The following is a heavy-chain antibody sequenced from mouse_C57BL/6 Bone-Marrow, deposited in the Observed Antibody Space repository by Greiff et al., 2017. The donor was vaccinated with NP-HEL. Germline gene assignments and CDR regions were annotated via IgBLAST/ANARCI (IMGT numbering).Heavy chain of an antibody. CDR3: ARGVAAWFAY. Sequence: VKLQQSGAELARPGASVKLSCKASGYTFTSYGISWVKQRTGQGLEWIGEIYPRSGNTYYNEKFKGKATLTADKSSSTAYMELRSLTSEDSAVYFCARGVAAWFAYWGQGTLVTVSA. J-gene: IGHJ3*01. D-gene: IGHD1-1*02. V-gene: IGHV1-81*01. CDR1: GYTFTSYG. CDR2: IYPRSGNT.